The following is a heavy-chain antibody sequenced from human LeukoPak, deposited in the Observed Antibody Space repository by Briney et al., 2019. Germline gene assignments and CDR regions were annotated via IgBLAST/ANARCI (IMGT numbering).Heavy chain of an antibody. CDR3: ARYDYGDYVAYFDY. J-gene: IGHJ4*02. CDR1: GGSISSYY. Sequence: SETLSLTCTVSGGSISSYYWSWIRQPPGKGLEWIGYIYYSGSTNYNPSLKSRVTISVDTSKNQFSLKLSSVTAADTAVYYCARYDYGDYVAYFDYWGQGTLVTVS. D-gene: IGHD4-17*01. CDR2: IYYSGST. V-gene: IGHV4-59*01.